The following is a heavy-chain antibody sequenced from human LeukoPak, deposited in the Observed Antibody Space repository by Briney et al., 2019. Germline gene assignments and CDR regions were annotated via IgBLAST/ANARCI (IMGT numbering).Heavy chain of an antibody. D-gene: IGHD1-26*01. CDR2: IFHSGST. CDR1: GDSIFSTTYY. CDR3: AEFKGGSSMGDAFDI. V-gene: IGHV4-39*01. J-gene: IGHJ3*02. Sequence: SETLSLTCTVSGDSIFSTTYYWGWIRQPPGKGLEWIGSIFHSGSTYYNPSLRSRVTISVDTSKNQLSLSLRSVTAADTAAYYCAEFKGGSSMGDAFDIWGQGTMVTVSS.